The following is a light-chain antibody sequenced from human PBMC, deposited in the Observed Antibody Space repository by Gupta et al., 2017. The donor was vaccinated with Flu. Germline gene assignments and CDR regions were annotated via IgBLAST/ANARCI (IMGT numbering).Light chain of an antibody. CDR1: SRDVGGYNY. CDR2: EVN. Sequence: QSVTISCTGSSRDVGGYNYVSWYQQHPGKAPKLMIYEVNKRPSGVPDRFSGSKSGNTASLTVSGLQAEDEADYYCSAYAVNNLLFGGGTKVTGL. V-gene: IGLV2-8*01. J-gene: IGLJ3*02. CDR3: SAYAVNNLL.